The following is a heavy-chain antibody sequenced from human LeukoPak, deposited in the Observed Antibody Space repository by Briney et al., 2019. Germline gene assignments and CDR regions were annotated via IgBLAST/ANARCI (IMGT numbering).Heavy chain of an antibody. V-gene: IGHV3-30*04. J-gene: IGHJ1*01. CDR1: GFTFSSYA. CDR2: ISYDGSNK. CDR3: ARDTSKIRGVAKYFQH. D-gene: IGHD3-10*01. Sequence: GGSLRLSCAASGFTFSSYAMHWVRQAPGKGLEWVAVISYDGSNKYYADPVKGRFTISRDNSKNTLYLQMNSLRAEDTAVYYCARDTSKIRGVAKYFQHWGQGTLVTVSS.